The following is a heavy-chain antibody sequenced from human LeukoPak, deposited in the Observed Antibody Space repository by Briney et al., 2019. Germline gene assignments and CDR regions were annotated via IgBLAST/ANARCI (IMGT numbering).Heavy chain of an antibody. CDR1: GFTFSDAW. Sequence: GGSLRLSCAASGFTFSDAWMTWFRQAPGKGLEWVSVIYSGGSTYYADSVKGRFTISRDNSKNTLYLQMNSLRAEDTAVYYCARLYPDTAMGYYYYYMDVWGKGTTVTVSS. CDR2: IYSGGST. V-gene: IGHV3-66*02. D-gene: IGHD5-18*01. CDR3: ARLYPDTAMGYYYYYMDV. J-gene: IGHJ6*03.